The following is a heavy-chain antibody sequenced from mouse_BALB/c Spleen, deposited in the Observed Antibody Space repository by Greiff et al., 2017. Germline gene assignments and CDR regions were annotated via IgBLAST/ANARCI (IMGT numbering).Heavy chain of an antibody. CDR1: GFTFSDYY. CDR2: ISDGGSYT. D-gene: IGHD1-1*01. CDR3: ARAPGSSPWFAY. J-gene: IGHJ3*01. V-gene: IGHV5-4*02. Sequence: EVMLVESGGGLVKPGGSLKLSCAAYGFTFSDYYMYWVRQTPEKRLEWVATISDGGSYTYYPDSVKGRFTISRDNAKNNLYLQMSSLKSEDTAMYYCARAPGSSPWFAYWGQGTLVTVSA.